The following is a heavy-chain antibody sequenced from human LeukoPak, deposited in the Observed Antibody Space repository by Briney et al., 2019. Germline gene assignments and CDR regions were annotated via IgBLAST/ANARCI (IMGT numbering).Heavy chain of an antibody. CDR3: ARHRFASPLDS. D-gene: IGHD2-21*01. V-gene: IGHV4-59*08. J-gene: IGHJ4*02. CDR2: IFYTEDS. CDR1: GVSSSSSY. Sequence: PSETLSLTCTVSGVSSSSSYWSWIRQPPGKGLEWIGYIFYTEDSNHNPSFKSRVSISLDTSKDQISLKLYSVTAADTAVYYCARHRFASPLDSWGQGTLVTVSS.